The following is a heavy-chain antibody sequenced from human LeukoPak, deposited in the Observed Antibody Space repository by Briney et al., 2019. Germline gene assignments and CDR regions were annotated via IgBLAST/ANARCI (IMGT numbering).Heavy chain of an antibody. Sequence: SETLSLTCAVYGGSFSGYYWSWIRQPPGKGLEWIGEINHSGSTNYNPSLKSRVTISVDTSKNQFSLKLGSVTAADTAVYYCARDSSGYYLAYAFDIWGQGTMVTVSS. V-gene: IGHV4-34*01. CDR2: INHSGST. CDR1: GGSFSGYY. CDR3: ARDSSGYYLAYAFDI. D-gene: IGHD3-22*01. J-gene: IGHJ3*02.